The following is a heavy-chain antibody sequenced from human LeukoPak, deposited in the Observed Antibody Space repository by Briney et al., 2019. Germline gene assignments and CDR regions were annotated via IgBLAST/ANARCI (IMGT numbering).Heavy chain of an antibody. V-gene: IGHV1-46*01. D-gene: IGHD2-2*02. CDR1: GYTFTSYY. Sequence: ASVKVSCKASGYTFTSYYMHWVRQAPGQGLEWMGIINPSGGGTSYAQKFQGRVTMTRDTSTSTVYMELSSLRSEDTAVYYCARDGSIDIVVVPAAIGLAYWGQGTLVTVSS. J-gene: IGHJ4*02. CDR3: ARDGSIDIVVVPAAIGLAY. CDR2: INPSGGGT.